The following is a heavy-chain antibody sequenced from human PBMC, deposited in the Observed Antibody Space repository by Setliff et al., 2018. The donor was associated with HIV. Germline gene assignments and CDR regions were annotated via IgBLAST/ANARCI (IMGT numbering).Heavy chain of an antibody. CDR1: DSGTYY. Sequence: SETLSLTCTVSDSGTYYWSWIRQPAGKGLEWIGRVSSRGDTNYNPSLKSRVTMSVDTSKNQFSLKLSSVTAADTAVYYCARMYSGYDWSPAGARTRYFDYWGQGTLVTVSS. CDR2: VSSRGDT. V-gene: IGHV4-4*07. J-gene: IGHJ4*02. D-gene: IGHD5-12*01. CDR3: ARMYSGYDWSPAGARTRYFDY.